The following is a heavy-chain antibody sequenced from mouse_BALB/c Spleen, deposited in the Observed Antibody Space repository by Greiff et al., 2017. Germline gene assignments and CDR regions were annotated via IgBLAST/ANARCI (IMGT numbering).Heavy chain of an antibody. CDR1: GYSITSDYA. CDR2: ISYSGST. D-gene: IGHD4-1*01. Sequence: EVKLVESGPGLVKPSQSLSLTCTVTGYSITSDYAWNWIRQFPGNKLEWMGYISYSGSTSYNPSLKSRISITRDTSKNQFFLQLNSVTTEDTATYYCARRTGTEGFDYWGQGTTLTVSS. V-gene: IGHV3-2*02. CDR3: ARRTGTEGFDY. J-gene: IGHJ2*01.